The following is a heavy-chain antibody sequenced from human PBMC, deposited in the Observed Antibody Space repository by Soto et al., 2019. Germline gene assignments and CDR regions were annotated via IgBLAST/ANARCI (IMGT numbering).Heavy chain of an antibody. Sequence: QVQLVESGGGVVQPGRSLRLSCAASGFTFSSYGMHWVRQAPGKGLEWVAVISYDGSNKYYADSVKGRFTISRDNSKNKLYLQMNSLRAEDTAVYYCAKGDSSSWYGMDVWGQGTTVTVSS. J-gene: IGHJ6*02. V-gene: IGHV3-30*18. CDR3: AKGDSSSWYGMDV. D-gene: IGHD6-13*01. CDR2: ISYDGSNK. CDR1: GFTFSSYG.